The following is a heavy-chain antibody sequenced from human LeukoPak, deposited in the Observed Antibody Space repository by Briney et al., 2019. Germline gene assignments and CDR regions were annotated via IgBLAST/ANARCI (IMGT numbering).Heavy chain of an antibody. CDR2: IYPGDSDT. CDR3: AGETYCSSTSCYPDY. CDR1: GYRVTSYW. D-gene: IGHD2-2*01. J-gene: IGHJ4*02. V-gene: IGHV5-51*01. Sequence: GESLKISCRGSGYRVTSYWIGWVRPVPGKGLEWMGIIYPGDSDTRYSPSFQGQVTISADKSISNAYLQWSSLQASDTAMYYCAGETYCSSTSCYPDYWGQGTLVTVSS.